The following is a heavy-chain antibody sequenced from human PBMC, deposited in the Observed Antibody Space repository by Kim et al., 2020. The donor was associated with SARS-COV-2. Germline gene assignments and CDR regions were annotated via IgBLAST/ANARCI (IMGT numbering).Heavy chain of an antibody. J-gene: IGHJ5*02. V-gene: IGHV3-30*04. D-gene: IGHD3-10*01. CDR2: ISYDGSNK. CDR1: GFTFSSYA. Sequence: GGSLRLSCAASGFTFSSYAMHWVRQAPGKGLEWVAVISYDGSNKYYVDSVKGRFTISRDNSKNTLYLQMNSLRAEDTAVYYCARGMSYGSGSYYNNWVSDNWFDPWGQGTLVTVSS. CDR3: ARGMSYGSGSYYNNWVSDNWFDP.